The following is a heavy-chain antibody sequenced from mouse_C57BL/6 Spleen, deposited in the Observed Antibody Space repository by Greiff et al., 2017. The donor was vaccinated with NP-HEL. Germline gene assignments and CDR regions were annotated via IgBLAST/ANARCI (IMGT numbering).Heavy chain of an antibody. J-gene: IGHJ3*01. Sequence: EVQRVESGPELVKPGASVKISCKASGYSFTGYYMNWVKQSPEKSLEWIGEINPSTGGTTYNQKFKAKATLTVDKSSSTAYMQLKSLTSEDSAVYYCAREGGFAYWGQGTLVTVSA. CDR2: INPSTGGT. V-gene: IGHV1-42*01. CDR3: AREGGFAY. CDR1: GYSFTGYY.